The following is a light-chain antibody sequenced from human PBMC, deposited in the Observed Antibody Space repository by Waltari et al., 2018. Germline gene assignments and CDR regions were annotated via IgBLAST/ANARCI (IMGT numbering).Light chain of an antibody. CDR1: QCVGRN. CDR2: GAS. J-gene: IGKJ4*01. CDR3: QQYNNWPPLT. V-gene: IGKV3-15*01. Sequence: EIVMTQSPATLSVSPGERATLSCRASQCVGRNLAWYQQKPGQAPRLLISGASNRATGIPARFSGSGYGTEFTLTISSLQSEDFAVYYCQQYNNWPPLTFGGGTTVE.